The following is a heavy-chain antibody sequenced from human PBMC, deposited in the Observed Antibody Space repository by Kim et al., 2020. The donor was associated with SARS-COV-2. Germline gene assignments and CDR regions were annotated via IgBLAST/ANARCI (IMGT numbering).Heavy chain of an antibody. D-gene: IGHD5-12*01. Sequence: GGSLRLSCAASGFTFSSYDMHWVRQATGKGLEWVSAIGTAGDTYYPGSVKGRFTISRENAKNSLYLQMNSLRAGDTAVYYGARASRDGYNYYSYYYDMDVWGKGTTVTVSS. CDR2: IGTAGDT. CDR3: ARASRDGYNYYSYYYDMDV. CDR1: GFTFSSYD. J-gene: IGHJ6*03. V-gene: IGHV3-13*01.